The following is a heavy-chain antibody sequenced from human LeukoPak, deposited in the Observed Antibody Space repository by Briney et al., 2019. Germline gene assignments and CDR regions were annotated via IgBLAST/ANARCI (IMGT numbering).Heavy chain of an antibody. CDR3: ARDRVSVRFLEWSPGNWFDP. J-gene: IGHJ5*02. V-gene: IGHV4-31*03. D-gene: IGHD3-3*01. Sequence: SETLSLTCTVSGGSISSGGYYWSWIRQHPGKGLEWIGYIYYSGSTYYNPSLKSRVTILVDTSKNQFSLKLSSVTAADTAVYYCARDRVSVRFLEWSPGNWFDPWGQGTLVTVSS. CDR1: GGSISSGGYY. CDR2: IYYSGST.